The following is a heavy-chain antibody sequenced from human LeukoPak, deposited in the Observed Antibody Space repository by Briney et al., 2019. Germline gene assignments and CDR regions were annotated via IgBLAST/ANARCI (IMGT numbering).Heavy chain of an antibody. Sequence: GGSLRLSCAASGFTFDDYAMHWVRQAPGKGLEWVSGISWNSGSIGYAASVKGRFTISRDNAKNSLYLQMNSLRAEDTALYYCAKSLRYFAWSKHGFDYWGQGTLVTVSS. CDR3: AKSLRYFAWSKHGFDY. J-gene: IGHJ4*02. CDR1: GFTFDDYA. V-gene: IGHV3-9*01. D-gene: IGHD3-9*01. CDR2: ISWNSGSI.